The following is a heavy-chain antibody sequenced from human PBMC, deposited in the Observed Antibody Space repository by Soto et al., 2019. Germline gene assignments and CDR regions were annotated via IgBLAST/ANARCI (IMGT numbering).Heavy chain of an antibody. J-gene: IGHJ4*02. CDR3: ARDLGGPDY. V-gene: IGHV3-21*01. Sequence: PGGSLRLSCAASGFDFSTFGMNWVRQAPGKGLEWVSFLSPSYPYTSYADSVKGRFTISGDNAKNSVSLQMNSLRADDTAVYYCARDLGGPDYWGRGTSVTVSS. D-gene: IGHD3-16*01. CDR1: GFDFSTFG. CDR2: LSPSYPYT.